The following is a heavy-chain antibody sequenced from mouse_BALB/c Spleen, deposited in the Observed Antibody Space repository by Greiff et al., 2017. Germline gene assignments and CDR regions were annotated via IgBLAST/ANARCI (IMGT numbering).Heavy chain of an antibody. CDR1: GYTFTSYW. CDR2: IYPGNSDT. CDR3: TRGGVRPYWYFDV. Sequence: VHVKQSGTVLARPGASVKMSCKASGYTFTSYWMHWVKQRPGQGLEWIGAIYPGNSDTSYNQKFKGKAKLTAVTSTSTAYMELSSLTNEDSAVYYCTRGGVRPYWYFDVWGAGTTVTVSS. D-gene: IGHD2-14*01. J-gene: IGHJ1*01. V-gene: IGHV1-5*01.